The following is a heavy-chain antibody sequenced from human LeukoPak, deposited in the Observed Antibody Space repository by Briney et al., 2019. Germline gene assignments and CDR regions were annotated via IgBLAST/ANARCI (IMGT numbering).Heavy chain of an antibody. CDR1: GLTFNNAW. D-gene: IGHD3-3*01. V-gene: IGHV3-15*04. J-gene: IGHJ4*02. CDR3: STKQYDDFDY. CDR2: IERKNDGGTT. Sequence: GGSLRLSCVASGLTFNNAWMSWVRQAPGKGLEWVGRIERKNDGGTTDYAAPVKGRFTISRDDSKNTLYLQMNSLKTEDTAVYYCSTKQYDDFDYWGQGTLVTVSS.